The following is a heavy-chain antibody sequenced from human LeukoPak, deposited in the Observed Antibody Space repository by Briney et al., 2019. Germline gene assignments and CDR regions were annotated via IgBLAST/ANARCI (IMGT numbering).Heavy chain of an antibody. J-gene: IGHJ4*02. Sequence: ASVKVSCKASGYTFTSYDINWVRQATGQGLGWMGWMNPNSGNTGYAQKFQGRVTMTRNTSISTAYMELSSLRSEDTAVYYCARGRLTQLDGDYWGQGTLVTVSS. V-gene: IGHV1-8*01. D-gene: IGHD6-6*01. CDR1: GYTFTSYD. CDR2: MNPNSGNT. CDR3: ARGRLTQLDGDY.